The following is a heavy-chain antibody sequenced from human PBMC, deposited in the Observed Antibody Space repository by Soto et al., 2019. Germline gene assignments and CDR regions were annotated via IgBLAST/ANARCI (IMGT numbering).Heavy chain of an antibody. V-gene: IGHV1-46*03. Sequence: ASVKVSCKASGYTFTSYYMHLVRQAPGQGLEWMGIINPSGGSTSYAQKFQGRVTMTRDTSTSTVYMELSSLRSEDTAVYYCARDRTITYYYDSSGAHDAFDIWGQGTMVTVSS. CDR2: INPSGGST. CDR3: ARDRTITYYYDSSGAHDAFDI. CDR1: GYTFTSYY. J-gene: IGHJ3*02. D-gene: IGHD3-22*01.